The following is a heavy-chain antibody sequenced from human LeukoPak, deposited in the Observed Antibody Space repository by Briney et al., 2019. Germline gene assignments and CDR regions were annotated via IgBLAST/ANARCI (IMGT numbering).Heavy chain of an antibody. CDR3: ATGENYYDSSGYYL. V-gene: IGHV1-24*01. J-gene: IGHJ4*02. CDR1: GYTLTELS. D-gene: IGHD3-22*01. CDR2: FDPEDGET. Sequence: GASVKVSCKVSGYTLTELSMHWVRQAPGKGLEWMGGFDPEDGETIYAQKSQGRVTMTEDTSTDTAYMELSSLRSEDTAVYYCATGENYYDSSGYYLWGQGTLVTVSS.